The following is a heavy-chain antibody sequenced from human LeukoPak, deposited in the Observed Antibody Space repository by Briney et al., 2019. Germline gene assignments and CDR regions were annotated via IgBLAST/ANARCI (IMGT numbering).Heavy chain of an antibody. CDR3: ARGRTKKVVVPAAAVSRLASKNNYFDY. V-gene: IGHV4-34*01. CDR1: GGSFSGYY. J-gene: IGHJ4*02. D-gene: IGHD2-2*01. CDR2: INHSGST. Sequence: SETLSLTCAVYGGSFSGYYWSWIRQPPGKGLEWIGEINHSGSTNYNPSLKSRVTISVDTSKNQFSLKLSSVTAADTAVYYCARGRTKKVVVPAAAVSRLASKNNYFDYWGQGTLVIVSS.